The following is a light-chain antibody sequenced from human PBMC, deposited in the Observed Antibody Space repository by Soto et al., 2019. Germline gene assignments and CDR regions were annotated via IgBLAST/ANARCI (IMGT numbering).Light chain of an antibody. CDR2: EVT. Sequence: QSALTQPASVSGSPGQSITISCTGTSSDVGGYNFVSWFQQHPGKAPKLMIFEVTSRPSGVSNRFSGSKSGNTASLTISGLQPEDEADYYCSSYTTSSPLVFGTGTKVTVL. V-gene: IGLV2-14*03. CDR3: SSYTTSSPLV. J-gene: IGLJ1*01. CDR1: SSDVGGYNF.